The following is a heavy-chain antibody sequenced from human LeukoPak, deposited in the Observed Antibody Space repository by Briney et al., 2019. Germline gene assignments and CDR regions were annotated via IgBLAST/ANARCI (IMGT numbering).Heavy chain of an antibody. D-gene: IGHD3-10*01. CDR1: GGSISSSSYY. CDR3: ARQDYYGSGSYEVY. J-gene: IGHJ4*02. Sequence: SETLSLTCTVSGGSISSSSYYWGWIRQPPGKGLEWIGSIYYSGSTNYNPSLKSRVTMSVDTSKNQFSLKLSSVTAADTAVYYCARQDYYGSGSYEVYWGQGTLVTVSS. CDR2: IYYSGST. V-gene: IGHV4-39*07.